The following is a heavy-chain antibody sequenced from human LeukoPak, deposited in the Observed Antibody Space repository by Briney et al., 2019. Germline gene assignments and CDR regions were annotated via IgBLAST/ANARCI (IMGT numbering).Heavy chain of an antibody. CDR2: IYYSGST. CDR3: ARELWCEYYYYGMDV. CDR1: GGSISSYY. D-gene: IGHD5-18*01. J-gene: IGHJ6*02. V-gene: IGHV4-59*01. Sequence: PSETLSLTCTVSGGSISSYYWSCIRHPPGRGRGWIGYIYYSGSTNYNPSLKSRVTISVDTSKNQFSLKLSSVTAADTAVYYCARELWCEYYYYGMDVWGQGTTVTVSS.